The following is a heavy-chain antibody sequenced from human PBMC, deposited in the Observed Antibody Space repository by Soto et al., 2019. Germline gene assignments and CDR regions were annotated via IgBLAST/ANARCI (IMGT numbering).Heavy chain of an antibody. CDR1: GFTFSDYS. CDR2: ITSRSSYI. V-gene: IGHV3-21*01. J-gene: IGHJ4*02. CDR3: ARRGAVTVAEYYFDY. D-gene: IGHD6-19*01. Sequence: EVQLVESGGGLVKPGGSLRLSCAASGFTFSDYSINWVRQAPGKGLEWVSSITSRSSYIYYADSVKGRFTISRDNAKNSVSLQMNSLRAEDTAVYYCARRGAVTVAEYYFDYWGQGTLVTVSS.